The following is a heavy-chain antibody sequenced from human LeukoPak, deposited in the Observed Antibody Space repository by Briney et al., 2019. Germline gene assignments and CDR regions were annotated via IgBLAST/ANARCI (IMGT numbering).Heavy chain of an antibody. J-gene: IGHJ1*01. V-gene: IGHV4-34*01. D-gene: IGHD6-13*01. CDR2: INHSGST. Sequence: PSETLSLTCAVYGGSFSGYYWSWIRRPPGKGLEWIGEINHSGSTNYNPSLKSRVTISVDTSKNQFSLKLSSVTAADTAVYYCARAGYSSSWSNVAEYFQHWGQGTLVTVSS. CDR1: GGSFSGYY. CDR3: ARAGYSSSWSNVAEYFQH.